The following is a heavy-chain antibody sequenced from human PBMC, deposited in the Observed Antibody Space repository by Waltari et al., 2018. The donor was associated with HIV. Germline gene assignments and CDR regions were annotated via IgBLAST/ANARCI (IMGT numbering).Heavy chain of an antibody. CDR1: GFTFSNFW. CDR2: IKQDGSEK. J-gene: IGHJ6*02. D-gene: IGHD2-2*02. V-gene: IGHV3-7*01. CDR3: ASPSIRAGMDV. Sequence: EVQLVESGGGLVQPGGSLRLPWSASGFTFSNFWMSWVRQAPGKGLEWLANIKQDGSEKYYVDSVKGRFTISRDNAKNSLYLQMNSLRAEDTAVYYCASPSIRAGMDVWGQGTTVTVSS.